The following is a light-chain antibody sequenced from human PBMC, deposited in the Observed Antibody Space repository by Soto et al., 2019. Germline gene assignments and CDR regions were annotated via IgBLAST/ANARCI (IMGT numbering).Light chain of an antibody. V-gene: IGKV3-20*01. J-gene: IGKJ1*01. CDR3: QQYGSSPGT. CDR1: QSVSSSY. Sequence: EIVLTQSPGTLSLSPGERATLSCRASQSVSSSYLAWYQQKPGQAPRLLIYGASSRATGIPDRFSGSGSGTDLTLPISRLEHEDFAVYYCQQYGSSPGTFGQGTQVEIK. CDR2: GAS.